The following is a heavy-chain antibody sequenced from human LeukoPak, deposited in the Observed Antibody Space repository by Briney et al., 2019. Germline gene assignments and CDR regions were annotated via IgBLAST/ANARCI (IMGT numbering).Heavy chain of an antibody. V-gene: IGHV3-30-3*01. CDR3: ARGRPSAAKSIAARGGWFDP. D-gene: IGHD6-6*01. Sequence: PGRSLRLSCAASGFTFSSYAMHWVRQAPGKGLEWVAVISYDGSNKYYADSVKGRFTISRDNSKNTLYLQMNSLRAEDTAVYYCARGRPSAAKSIAARGGWFDPWGQGTLVTVSS. CDR2: ISYDGSNK. J-gene: IGHJ5*02. CDR1: GFTFSSYA.